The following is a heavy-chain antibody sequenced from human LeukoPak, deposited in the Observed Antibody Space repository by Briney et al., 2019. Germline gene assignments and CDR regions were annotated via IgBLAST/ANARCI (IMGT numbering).Heavy chain of an antibody. CDR3: ARPAFSGELLLPGAFDI. CDR2: IYYSGST. Sequence: SETLSLTCTGSGGSISSHYWGWIRQPPGKGREWVGYIYYSGSTNYNPSLKSRVTISVDTSKNHSSLKLSSVTAADTAVYYCARPAFSGELLLPGAFDIWGQGTMVTVSS. V-gene: IGHV4-59*08. CDR1: GGSISSHY. J-gene: IGHJ3*02. D-gene: IGHD1-26*01.